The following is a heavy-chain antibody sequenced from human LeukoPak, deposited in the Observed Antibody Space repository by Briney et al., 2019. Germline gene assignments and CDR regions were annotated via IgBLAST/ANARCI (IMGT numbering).Heavy chain of an antibody. CDR3: ASWLAGSDAFDI. V-gene: IGHV3-7*01. D-gene: IGHD3-22*01. CDR1: GFTFSSYW. Sequence: PGGSLRLSCAASGFTFSSYWMSWARQAPGKGLEWVGNIKQDGTEKYYVDSVKGRFTISRDNAKNSLYLQMNSLRAEDTAVYYCASWLAGSDAFDIWGQGTMVTVSS. J-gene: IGHJ3*02. CDR2: IKQDGTEK.